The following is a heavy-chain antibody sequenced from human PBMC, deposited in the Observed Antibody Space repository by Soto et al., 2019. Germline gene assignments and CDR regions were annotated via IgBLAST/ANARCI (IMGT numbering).Heavy chain of an antibody. J-gene: IGHJ5*02. V-gene: IGHV4-31*03. CDR2: IYYSGGT. CDR1: GGSISSGDYY. CDR3: ARWWSGSRQGFDP. Sequence: QVQLQESGPGLVKPSQTLSLTCTVSGGSISSGDYYWSWIRQHPGKGLEWIGYIYYSGGTYYNPSLKSRVTISVAPSKNQFSLKLSSVPAADTAVYYCARWWSGSRQGFDPWGQGTLVTVSS. D-gene: IGHD3-3*01.